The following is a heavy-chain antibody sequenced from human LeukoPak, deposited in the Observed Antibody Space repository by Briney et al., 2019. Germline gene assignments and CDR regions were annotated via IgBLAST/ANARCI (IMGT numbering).Heavy chain of an antibody. CDR1: GFTFSSYG. V-gene: IGHV3-23*01. CDR3: AKAASLWKWGLGYYYYMDV. CDR2: ISGSGGST. Sequence: PGGSLRLSCAASGFTFSSYGMSWVRQAPGKGLEWVSAISGSGGSTYYADSVKGRFTISRDNSKNTLYLQMNSLRAEDTAVYYCAKAASLWKWGLGYYYYMDVWGKGTTVTISS. D-gene: IGHD2-21*01. J-gene: IGHJ6*03.